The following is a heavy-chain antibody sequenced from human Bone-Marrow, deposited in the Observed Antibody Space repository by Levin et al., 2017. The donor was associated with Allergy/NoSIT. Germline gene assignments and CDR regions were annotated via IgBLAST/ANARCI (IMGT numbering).Heavy chain of an antibody. CDR1: GFTVSNNY. Sequence: GGSLRLSCAASGFTVSNNYMRWVRQAPGKGLEWVSLIYSGGTTYYADSVKGRFTISRDNSKNTLYLQMNSLRAEDTAVYYCARNRHCIGGRCYSVWGQGPLVTVSS. V-gene: IGHV3-53*01. CDR3: ARNRHCIGGRCYSV. D-gene: IGHD2-15*01. CDR2: IYSGGTT. J-gene: IGHJ4*02.